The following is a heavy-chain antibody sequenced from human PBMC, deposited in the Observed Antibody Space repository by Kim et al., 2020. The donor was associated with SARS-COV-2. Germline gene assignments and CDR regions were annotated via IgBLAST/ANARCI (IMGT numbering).Heavy chain of an antibody. J-gene: IGHJ4*02. V-gene: IGHV3-33*01. Sequence: GGSLRLSCVASGFTFSSYGMHWVRQAPGKGLEWVAVIWFDGSNKYYADSVKGRFTISRDNSKNTLYLQMNSLRVEDTAVYYCAREVLRYFDWVGGLDYWGQGTLVTVSS. CDR1: GFTFSSYG. CDR3: AREVLRYFDWVGGLDY. D-gene: IGHD3-9*01. CDR2: IWFDGSNK.